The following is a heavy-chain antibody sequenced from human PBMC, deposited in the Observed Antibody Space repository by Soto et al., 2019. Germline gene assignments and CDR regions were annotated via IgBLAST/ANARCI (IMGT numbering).Heavy chain of an antibody. CDR3: ARFGDYYYFDY. J-gene: IGHJ4*02. Sequence: SETLSLTCSVSGGSISSGYWSWIRQPPGKGLEWIGYIYYSGSTYYNPSLKSRVTISVDTSKNQFSLKLSSVTAADTAVYYCARFGDYYYFDYWGQGTLVTVSS. CDR1: GGSISSGY. D-gene: IGHD4-17*01. CDR2: IYYSGST. V-gene: IGHV4-59*08.